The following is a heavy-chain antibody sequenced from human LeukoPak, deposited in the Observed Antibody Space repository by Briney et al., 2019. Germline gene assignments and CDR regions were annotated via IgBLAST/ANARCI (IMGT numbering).Heavy chain of an antibody. D-gene: IGHD4-17*01. V-gene: IGHV1-69*01. CDR1: GGTFSSYA. J-gene: IGHJ4*02. CDR3: ARDRDYGDDECFFDY. Sequence: GSSVKVSCKASGGTFSSYAISWVRQAPGQGLERMGGIIPIFGTANYAQKFQGRVTITADESTSTAYMELSSLRSEDTAVYYCARDRDYGDDECFFDYWGQGTLVTVSS. CDR2: IIPIFGTA.